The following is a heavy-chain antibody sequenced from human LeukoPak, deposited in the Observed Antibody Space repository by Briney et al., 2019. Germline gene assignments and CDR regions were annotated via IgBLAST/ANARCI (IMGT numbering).Heavy chain of an antibody. D-gene: IGHD1-26*01. CDR2: IYYSGSS. CDR1: GGSISSSGYY. Sequence: SETLSLACTVSGGSISSSGYYWGWVRQPPGKELEWIGSIYYSGSSHYNPSLKSRVSMSRDTAKNQFSLNLSSVTAADTAVYYCARVGVTADFDYWGQGTLVTVSS. V-gene: IGHV4-39*07. J-gene: IGHJ4*02. CDR3: ARVGVTADFDY.